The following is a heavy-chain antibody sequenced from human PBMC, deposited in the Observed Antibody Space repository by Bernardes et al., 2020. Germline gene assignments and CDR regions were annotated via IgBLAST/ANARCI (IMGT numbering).Heavy chain of an antibody. V-gene: IGHV1-18*01. CDR1: GYAFTSYG. CDR2: ISGNNGNT. J-gene: IGHJ6*02. D-gene: IGHD6-25*01. Sequence: ASVKVSCKASGYAFTSYGISWVRQAPGQGLEWMGWISGNNGNTKYAQKIQGRVTMTTDRSTDIAHMELRSLRSDDTAVYYCARGLIAAGGMDVWGQGTTVTVSS. CDR3: ARGLIAAGGMDV.